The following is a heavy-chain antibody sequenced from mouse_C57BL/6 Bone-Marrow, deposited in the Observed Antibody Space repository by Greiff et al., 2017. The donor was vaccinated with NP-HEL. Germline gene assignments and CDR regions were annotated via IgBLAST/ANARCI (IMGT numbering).Heavy chain of an antibody. V-gene: IGHV1-26*01. D-gene: IGHD2-3*01. J-gene: IGHJ2*01. CDR1: GYTFTDYY. CDR3: ARLLDGYYDY. Sequence: VQLQQSGPELVKPGASVKISCKASGYTFTDYYMNWVKQSHGKSLEWIGDINPNNGGTSYNQKFKGKATLTVDKSSSTAYMELRSLTSEDSAVYYCARLLDGYYDYWGQGTTLTVSS. CDR2: INPNNGGT.